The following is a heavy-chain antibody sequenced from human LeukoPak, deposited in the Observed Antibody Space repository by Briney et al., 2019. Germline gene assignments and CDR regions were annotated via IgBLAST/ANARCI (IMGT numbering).Heavy chain of an antibody. CDR2: ISYDGSNK. V-gene: IGHV3-30-3*01. D-gene: IGHD2-15*01. CDR1: EFTFSSYA. CDR3: ATSGTKWSLDY. Sequence: GGSLRLSCAASEFTFSSYAMHWVRQAPGKGLEWVAAISYDGSNKYYADSVKGRFTISRDNSKNTLYLQMNSLRAEDTAVYYCATSGTKWSLDYWGQGTLVTVSS. J-gene: IGHJ4*02.